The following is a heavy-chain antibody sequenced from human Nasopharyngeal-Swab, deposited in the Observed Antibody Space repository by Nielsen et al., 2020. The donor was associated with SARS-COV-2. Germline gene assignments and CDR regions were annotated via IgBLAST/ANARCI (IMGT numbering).Heavy chain of an antibody. Sequence: GGSLKFSCEGSGYTFSNWWIGWVRQMPGRGLEWMGIIYPGDSDTRYSPSFQGQVTFSADESISTAYLQWTSLKASDTAIYYCARRYYYDGTSSFDYWGQGTLVTVSS. CDR3: ARRYYYDGTSSFDY. CDR2: IYPGDSDT. J-gene: IGHJ4*02. CDR1: GYTFSNWW. D-gene: IGHD3-22*01. V-gene: IGHV5-51*01.